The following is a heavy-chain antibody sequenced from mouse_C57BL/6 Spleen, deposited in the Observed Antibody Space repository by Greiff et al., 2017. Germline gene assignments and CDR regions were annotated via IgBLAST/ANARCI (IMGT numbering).Heavy chain of an antibody. Sequence: VKLVESGAELARPGASVKLSCKASGYTFTSYGISWVKQRTGQGLEWFGAIYPRSGNTYYNEKFKGKATLTADKSSSTAYMELRSLTSEDSAVYFCARKLSYYFDYWGQGTTLTVSS. V-gene: IGHV1-81*01. J-gene: IGHJ2*01. CDR3: ARKLSYYFDY. CDR1: GYTFTSYG. CDR2: IYPRSGNT.